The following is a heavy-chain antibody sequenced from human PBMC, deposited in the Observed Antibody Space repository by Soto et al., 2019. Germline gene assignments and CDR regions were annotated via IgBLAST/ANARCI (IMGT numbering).Heavy chain of an antibody. CDR3: ASELADYGDYACDY. J-gene: IGHJ4*02. CDR1: GFTVSSYA. V-gene: IGHV3-30-3*01. CDR2: ISYDGSNK. Sequence: QVQLVESGGGLVQPGRSLRLSCAASGFTVSSYAMHWVRQAPGKGLEWVAVISYDGSNKYDADSVKGRFTISSDNSKNTLYLQINSMRAEDTAVYYCASELADYGDYACDYWGQGTLVTFCS. D-gene: IGHD4-17*01.